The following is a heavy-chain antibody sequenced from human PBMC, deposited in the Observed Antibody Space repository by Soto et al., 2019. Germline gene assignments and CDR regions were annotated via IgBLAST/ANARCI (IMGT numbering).Heavy chain of an antibody. CDR3: AKDRSSTLGYSSPPQVLDY. J-gene: IGHJ4*02. CDR1: GFTFSSYA. CDR2: ISGSGGST. D-gene: IGHD6-13*01. V-gene: IGHV3-23*01. Sequence: GGSLRLSCAASGFTFSSYAMSWVRQAPGKGLEWVSAISGSGGSTYYADSVKGRFTISRDNSKNTLYLQMNSLRAEDTAVYYCAKDRSSTLGYSSPPQVLDYWGQGTLVTVSS.